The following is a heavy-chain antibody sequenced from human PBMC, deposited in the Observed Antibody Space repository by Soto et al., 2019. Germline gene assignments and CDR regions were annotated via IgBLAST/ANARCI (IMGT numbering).Heavy chain of an antibody. D-gene: IGHD2-21*02. Sequence: EVQLVESGGGLVQPGGSLRLSCAISGFTFSSYSMNWVRQAPGKGLEWVSYINSGSNSIYYADSVKGRFSISRDNAKNSLYLQMNSLRDEDTAVYYCAREGRGAWDAFDIWGEGTMVTVSS. CDR2: INSGSNSI. J-gene: IGHJ3*02. V-gene: IGHV3-48*02. CDR1: GFTFSSYS. CDR3: AREGRGAWDAFDI.